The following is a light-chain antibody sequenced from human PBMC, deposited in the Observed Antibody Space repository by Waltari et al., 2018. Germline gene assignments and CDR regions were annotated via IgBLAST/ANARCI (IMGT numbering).Light chain of an antibody. Sequence: EIVMTQSPATLSVSPGERATLSCRASQSVSSNLAWYQQKPGQAPRLLIYGAATRATGIPARFSGSGSGTEFSLTISSLQSEDFAVYYCQHYNNRPAFGLGTKVEIK. CDR2: GAA. V-gene: IGKV3-15*01. CDR1: QSVSSN. J-gene: IGKJ1*01. CDR3: QHYNNRPA.